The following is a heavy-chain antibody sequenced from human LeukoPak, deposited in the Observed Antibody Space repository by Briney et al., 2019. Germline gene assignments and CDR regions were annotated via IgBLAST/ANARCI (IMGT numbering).Heavy chain of an antibody. D-gene: IGHD3-10*01. Sequence: SETLSLTCTVSGGSISTSNYYWGWIRQPPGKGLEWIGSIFYGGNTYYNPSLKSRVTISVDTSKNQFSLKLSSMIAADTAVYFCARSRQASGLFNSWGQGTLVVVSS. CDR2: IFYGGNT. J-gene: IGHJ5*01. CDR3: ARSRQASGLFNS. CDR1: GGSISTSNYY. V-gene: IGHV4-39*07.